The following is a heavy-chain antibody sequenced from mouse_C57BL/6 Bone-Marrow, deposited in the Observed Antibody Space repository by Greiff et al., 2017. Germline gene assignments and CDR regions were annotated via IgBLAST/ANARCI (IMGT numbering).Heavy chain of an antibody. Sequence: VQLQQSGPVLVKPGPSVKISCKASGFTFTDYYMHWVKQSHEKSLEWIGLVYPYNGGTSYNQKFKGKATLTVDTSSSTAYMELNSLTSEDSAVYYFATPHYYGSSYVYAMDYWGQGTSVTVSS. V-gene: IGHV1-36*01. J-gene: IGHJ4*01. CDR3: ATPHYYGSSYVYAMDY. CDR2: VYPYNGGT. D-gene: IGHD1-1*01. CDR1: GFTFTDYY.